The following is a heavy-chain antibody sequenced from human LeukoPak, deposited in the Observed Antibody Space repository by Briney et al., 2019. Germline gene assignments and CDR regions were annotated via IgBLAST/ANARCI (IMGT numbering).Heavy chain of an antibody. CDR2: ISAYNGNT. CDR3: AKDQRTPDYYYYYMGV. V-gene: IGHV1-18*01. Sequence: ASVKVSCKASGYTFTSYGISWVRQAPGQGLEWMGWISAYNGNTNYAQKLQGRVTMTTDTSTSTAYMELRSLRSDDTAVYYCAKDQRTPDYYYYYMGVWGKGTTVTVSS. CDR1: GYTFTSYG. D-gene: IGHD1-14*01. J-gene: IGHJ6*03.